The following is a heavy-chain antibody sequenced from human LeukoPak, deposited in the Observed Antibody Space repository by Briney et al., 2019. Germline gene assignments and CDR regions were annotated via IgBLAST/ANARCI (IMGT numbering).Heavy chain of an antibody. D-gene: IGHD6-13*01. CDR1: GGTFISYA. V-gene: IGHV1-69*13. CDR3: ARVGIAAAGTRTWFDP. CDR2: IIPIFGTA. Sequence: ASVKVSCKASGGTFISYAISWVRQAPGQGLEWMGGIIPIFGTANYAQKFQGRVTITADESTSTAYMELSSLRSEDTAVYYCARVGIAAAGTRTWFDPWGQGTLVTVSS. J-gene: IGHJ5*02.